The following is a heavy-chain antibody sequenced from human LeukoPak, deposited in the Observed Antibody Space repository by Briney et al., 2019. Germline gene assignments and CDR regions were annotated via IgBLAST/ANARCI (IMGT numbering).Heavy chain of an antibody. J-gene: IGHJ6*03. D-gene: IGHD3-10*01. CDR2: ISAYHGST. CDR3: ARAVTIFVNHASGSGAYHYYMDV. Sequence: ASVKVSCKASGYTFTNYGISWIRQAPGKGLAWMGWISAYHGSTNYAQKLLGRVTMTRVTSTNTAYMDLTSLSFDNTAVYYCARAVTIFVNHASGSGAYHYYMDVWGKGTTVTISS. V-gene: IGHV1-18*01. CDR1: GYTFTNYG.